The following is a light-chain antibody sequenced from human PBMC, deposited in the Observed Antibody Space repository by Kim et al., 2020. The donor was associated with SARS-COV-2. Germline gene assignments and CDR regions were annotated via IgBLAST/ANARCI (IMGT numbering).Light chain of an antibody. CDR3: QSYDSSLSGVL. J-gene: IGLJ2*01. V-gene: IGLV1-40*01. CDR2: KNN. Sequence: QSVLTQPPSVSGAPGQRVTISCTGSSSNIGAGYDVHWYQQLPGTAPKLLIYKNNNRPSGVPDRFSGSKSGTSASLAITGLQAEDEADYYCQSYDSSLSGVLFGGGTQLTVL. CDR1: SSNIGAGYD.